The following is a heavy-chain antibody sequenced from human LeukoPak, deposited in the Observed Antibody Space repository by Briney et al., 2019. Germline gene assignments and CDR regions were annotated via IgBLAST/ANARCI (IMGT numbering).Heavy chain of an antibody. CDR1: GFSLSTSGMC. V-gene: IGHV2-70*11. CDR3: ARTASNSGYVEHFDY. Sequence: SGPALVKPTQTLTLTCTFSGFSLSTSGMCVSWIRQPPGKALEWLARIDWDDDKYYSTSLKTRLTISKDTSKNQVVLTMTNMDPVDTATYYCARTASNSGYVEHFDYWGQGTLVTVSS. CDR2: IDWDDDK. J-gene: IGHJ4*02. D-gene: IGHD5-12*01.